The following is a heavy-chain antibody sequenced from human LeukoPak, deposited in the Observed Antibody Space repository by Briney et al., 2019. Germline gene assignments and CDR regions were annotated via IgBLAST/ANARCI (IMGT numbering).Heavy chain of an antibody. Sequence: KPSETLSLTCTVSGGSISSYYWSWIRQPPGKGLEWIGYIYYSGSTNYNPSLKSRVTISVDTSKNQFSLKLSSVTAADTAVYYCARDTPSDYWGQGTLVTVSS. CDR1: GGSISSYY. CDR2: IYYSGST. V-gene: IGHV4-59*01. CDR3: ARDTPSDY. J-gene: IGHJ4*02.